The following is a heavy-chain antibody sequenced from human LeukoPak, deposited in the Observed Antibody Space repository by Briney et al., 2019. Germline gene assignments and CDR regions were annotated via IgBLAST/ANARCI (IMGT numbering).Heavy chain of an antibody. CDR3: AKTREPYYDSSAIDY. J-gene: IGHJ4*02. CDR1: GFTFRSYA. Sequence: GGSLRLSCAASGFTFRSYAMSWVRQAPGKGLEWVSGITGSGSTTYYTDSVKGRFTISRDNSKDTLCPQMNSLRAEDTAVYYCAKTREPYYDSSAIDYWGQGTLVTVSS. V-gene: IGHV3-23*01. D-gene: IGHD3-22*01. CDR2: ITGSGSTT.